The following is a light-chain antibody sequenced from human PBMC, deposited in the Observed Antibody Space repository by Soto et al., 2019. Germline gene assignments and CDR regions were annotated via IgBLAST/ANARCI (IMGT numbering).Light chain of an antibody. CDR1: HSISTY. Sequence: DIQLTQSPSSLSASVGDRVTITCRASHSISTYLNWYQQTPGKAPKLLIYAASNLQSGVPSRVSGSGSGTDFTLTIASLQTEGLATDYCQQSYNLPQTCGQGTKVEIK. CDR2: AAS. CDR3: QQSYNLPQT. J-gene: IGKJ1*01. V-gene: IGKV1-39*01.